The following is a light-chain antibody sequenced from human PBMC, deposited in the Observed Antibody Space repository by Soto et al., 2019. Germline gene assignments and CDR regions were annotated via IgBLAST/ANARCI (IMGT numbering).Light chain of an antibody. CDR2: KAS. Sequence: DIQMTQSPSTLSASVGDRVTITCRASQSISSWLAWYQQKPGKAPKLLIYKASSLESGVPSSFSGGGSGTDFPLTISSLQPDDFATYYCQQYNSYSTFGQGTKVEIK. J-gene: IGKJ1*01. V-gene: IGKV1-5*03. CDR1: QSISSW. CDR3: QQYNSYST.